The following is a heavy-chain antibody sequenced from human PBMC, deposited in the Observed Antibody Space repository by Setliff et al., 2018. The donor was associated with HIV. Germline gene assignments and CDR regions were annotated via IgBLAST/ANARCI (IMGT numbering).Heavy chain of an antibody. D-gene: IGHD1-26*01. CDR3: ARSTVGAGASFP. Sequence: PSETLSLTCTVSGGSINSGSYYWNWIRQPAGKGLEWIGHIYASGSTNYNPSLKSRVTMSVDTSKNQFTLKLNSLIAADTAIYYCARSTVGAGASFPWGRGILVTVSS. CDR2: IYASGST. CDR1: GGSINSGSYY. J-gene: IGHJ5*02. V-gene: IGHV4-61*09.